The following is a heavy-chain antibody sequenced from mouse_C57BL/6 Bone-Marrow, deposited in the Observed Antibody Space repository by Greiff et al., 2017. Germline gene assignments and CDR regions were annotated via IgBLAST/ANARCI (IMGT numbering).Heavy chain of an antibody. J-gene: IGHJ3*01. CDR2: IYPGSGST. CDR3: ARVGLGWEAWFAY. CDR1: GYTFTSYW. Sequence: QVHVKQPGAELVKPGASVKMSCKASGYTFTSYWITWVKQRPGQGLEWIGDIYPGSGSTNYNEKFKSKATLTVDTSSSTAYMQLSSLTSEGSAVYYCARVGLGWEAWFAYWGQGTMVTVSA. D-gene: IGHD4-1*01. V-gene: IGHV1-55*01.